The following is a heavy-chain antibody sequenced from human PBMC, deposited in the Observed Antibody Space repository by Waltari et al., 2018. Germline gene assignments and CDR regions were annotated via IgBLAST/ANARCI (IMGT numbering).Heavy chain of an antibody. D-gene: IGHD6-6*01. Sequence: EVQLVESGGGLVKPGGSLRLSCAASGFTFSSYSMNWVRQAPGKGLEWVSSITSGGSNIYYAASVKGRFTISRDNAKNSLYLQMNSLRADDTAVYYCARDREYSYDAFDIWGQGTMVTVSS. J-gene: IGHJ3*02. CDR1: GFTFSSYS. CDR3: ARDREYSYDAFDI. V-gene: IGHV3-21*01. CDR2: ITSGGSNI.